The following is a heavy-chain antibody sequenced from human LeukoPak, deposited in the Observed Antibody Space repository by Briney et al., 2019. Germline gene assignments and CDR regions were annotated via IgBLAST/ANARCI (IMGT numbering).Heavy chain of an antibody. Sequence: SETLSLTCTVSGVSISTYYWTWIRQPAGKGLEWIGRIYSTGNTNYNPSLESRVTMSIDTSKNQFSLKLTSVTAADTAVYYCARERGNLRGDAFDIWGQGTMVTVSS. CDR2: IYSTGNT. D-gene: IGHD1-26*01. CDR3: ARERGNLRGDAFDI. J-gene: IGHJ3*02. CDR1: GVSISTYY. V-gene: IGHV4-4*07.